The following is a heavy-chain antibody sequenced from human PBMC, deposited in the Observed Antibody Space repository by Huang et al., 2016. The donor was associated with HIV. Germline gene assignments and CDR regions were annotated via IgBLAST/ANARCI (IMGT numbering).Heavy chain of an antibody. V-gene: IGHV3-7*01. CDR2: INLDGSER. CDR1: GFTFRSYW. CDR3: ARGFQAKPGDY. J-gene: IGHJ4*02. Sequence: EVHLVESGGGLFRPGRSLRLSCAASGFTFRSYWMNWVRQTPGGGLEWVANINLDGSERFYVDSVRGRFTISRDNANNSVSLQLNSLKAEDTGVYYCARGFQAKPGDYWGQGTLVTVSS.